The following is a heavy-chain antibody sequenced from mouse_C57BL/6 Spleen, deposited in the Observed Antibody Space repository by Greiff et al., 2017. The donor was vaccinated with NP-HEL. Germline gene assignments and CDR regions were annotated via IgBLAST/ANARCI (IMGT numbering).Heavy chain of an antibody. V-gene: IGHV5-12*01. Sequence: EVKVVESGGGLVQPGGSLKLSCAASGFTFSDYYMYWVRQTPEKRLEWVAYISNGGGSTYYPDTVKGRFTISRDNAKNTLYLQMSRLKSEDTAMYYCARQDYGSYFDYWGQGTTLTVSS. CDR3: ARQDYGSYFDY. CDR2: ISNGGGST. D-gene: IGHD1-1*01. CDR1: GFTFSDYY. J-gene: IGHJ2*01.